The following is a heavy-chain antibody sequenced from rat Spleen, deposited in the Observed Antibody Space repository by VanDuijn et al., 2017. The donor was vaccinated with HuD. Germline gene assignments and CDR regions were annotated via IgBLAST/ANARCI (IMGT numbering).Heavy chain of an antibody. D-gene: IGHD1-5*01. J-gene: IGHJ3*01. CDR3: ARGPEVQRSFAY. V-gene: IGHV5-29*01. CDR2: ISYDGSST. CDR1: GFTFSDYY. Sequence: EVQLVESDGGLVQPGRSLKLSCAASGFTFSDYYMAWVRQAPTKGLEWVATISYDGSSTYYRDSVKGRFTISRDNAKSTLYLQMDSLRSEDTATYYCARGPEVQRSFAYWGQGTLVTVSS.